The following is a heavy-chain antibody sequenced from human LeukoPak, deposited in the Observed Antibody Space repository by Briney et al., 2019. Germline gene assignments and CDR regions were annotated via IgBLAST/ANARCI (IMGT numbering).Heavy chain of an antibody. D-gene: IGHD3-10*01. Sequence: GSLRLSCAASGLTFSSYAMNWVRQASGKGLEWVSGINENGRKTYYADSVKGRISISGDNSKNTLYLQMSDLRAEDTAVYYCAKITMARTPNYWGQGTLVTVSS. J-gene: IGHJ4*02. V-gene: IGHV3-23*01. CDR3: AKITMARTPNY. CDR1: GLTFSSYA. CDR2: INENGRKT.